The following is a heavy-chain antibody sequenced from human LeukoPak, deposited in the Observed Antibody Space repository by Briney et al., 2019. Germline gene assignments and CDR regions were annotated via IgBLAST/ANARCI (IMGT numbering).Heavy chain of an antibody. Sequence: SETLSLTCAVSGYSISSGYYWGWIRQPPGKGREWIGSIYHSGSTYYNPSLKSRVTISVDTSKNQFSLKLSSVTAADTAVYYCARPSRYYYGSGSYLTKYYFDYWGQGTLVTVSS. J-gene: IGHJ4*02. CDR1: GYSISSGYY. D-gene: IGHD3-10*01. CDR3: ARPSRYYYGSGSYLTKYYFDY. V-gene: IGHV4-38-2*01. CDR2: IYHSGST.